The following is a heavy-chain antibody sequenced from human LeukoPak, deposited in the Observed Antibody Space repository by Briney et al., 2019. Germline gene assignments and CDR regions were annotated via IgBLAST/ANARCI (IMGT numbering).Heavy chain of an antibody. Sequence: GGSLRLSCVASGYTFSPYWMSWVRQTPGKGLEWVASKSDGGSATYYVDSVRGRFTISRDDAKNSLFLQMNGLRADDTAVYYCTRENYVPDSWGQGTLVTVSS. CDR3: TRENYVPDS. CDR2: KSDGGSAT. D-gene: IGHD3-10*02. V-gene: IGHV3-7*03. J-gene: IGHJ4*02. CDR1: GYTFSPYW.